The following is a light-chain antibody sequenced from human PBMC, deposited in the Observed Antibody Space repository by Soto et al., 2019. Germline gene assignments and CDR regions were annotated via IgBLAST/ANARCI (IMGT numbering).Light chain of an antibody. Sequence: AIQMTQSPSSLSASIGDRVTITCRTSQDIRNELGWYQQKPGKAPKLLISAASSLQDGVPSRFSGSGSGTDSTLTISSLRPEDFATYFCLQDYNYPRTFGQGTKVEIK. V-gene: IGKV1-6*01. CDR2: AAS. CDR3: LQDYNYPRT. CDR1: QDIRNE. J-gene: IGKJ1*01.